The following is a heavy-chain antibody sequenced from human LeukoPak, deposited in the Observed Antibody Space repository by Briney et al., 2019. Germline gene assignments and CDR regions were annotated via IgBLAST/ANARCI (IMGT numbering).Heavy chain of an antibody. V-gene: IGHV3-23*01. CDR2: ITGSGDTT. J-gene: IGHJ4*02. Sequence: GGSLRLSCAASGFTFSSYAVTWVRQAPGKGLEWVSGITGSGDTTFYADSVKGRFTISRDNSKNTLYLQMHSLRAEDTAVYYCVKDYSTIPAAANPLFDYWGQGALVTVSS. CDR1: GFTFSSYA. CDR3: VKDYSTIPAAANPLFDY. D-gene: IGHD6-13*01.